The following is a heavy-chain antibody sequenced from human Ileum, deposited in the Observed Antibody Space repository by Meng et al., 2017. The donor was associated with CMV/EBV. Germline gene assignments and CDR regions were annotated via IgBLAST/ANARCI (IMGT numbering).Heavy chain of an antibody. CDR3: ARGPGGDWFDP. CDR1: GDFIRGGGFY. J-gene: IGHJ5*02. D-gene: IGHD3-16*01. CDR2: IYFSGST. Sequence: QVQLQESGPGLVKPSQTLSLTCAVSGDFIRGGGFYWTWIRQPPGKALEWIGYIYFSGSTYYNPSLKSRVTISVDTAKNQFSLNLNSVTAADTAVYYCARGPGGDWFDPWGQGTRVTGYS. V-gene: IGHV4-30-4*01.